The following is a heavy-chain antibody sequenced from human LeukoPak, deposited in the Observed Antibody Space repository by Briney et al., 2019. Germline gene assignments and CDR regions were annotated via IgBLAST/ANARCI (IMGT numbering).Heavy chain of an antibody. CDR2: IYPGDSDT. D-gene: IGHD6-13*01. Sequence: GESLKISCKGSGYSFTSYWIGWVRQMPGKGLEWMGIIYPGDSDTRYSPSFQGQVTISADKSISTAYLQWSSLKASDTAMYYCARWRYGGGIAAAGVDYWGQGTLVTVSS. CDR3: ARWRYGGGIAAAGVDY. V-gene: IGHV5-51*01. CDR1: GYSFTSYW. J-gene: IGHJ4*02.